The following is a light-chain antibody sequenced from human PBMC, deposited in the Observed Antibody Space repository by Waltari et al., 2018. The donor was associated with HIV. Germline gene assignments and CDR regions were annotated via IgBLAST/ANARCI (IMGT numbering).Light chain of an antibody. CDR2: GKN. J-gene: IGLJ2*01. V-gene: IGLV3-19*01. Sequence: SSELTQDPAVSVALGQTVRITCQGDSLRTYYTSWYQQQPGQAPVLVIYGKNSRPSGIPDRFSGSSSGNTASLTITGAQAEDEADYYCNSRDSPYVVFGGGTKLTVL. CDR1: SLRTYY. CDR3: NSRDSPYVV.